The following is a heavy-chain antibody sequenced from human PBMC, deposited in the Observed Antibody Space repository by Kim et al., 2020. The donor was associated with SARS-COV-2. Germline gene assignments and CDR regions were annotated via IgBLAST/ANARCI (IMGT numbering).Heavy chain of an antibody. CDR3: AREGWGRGGPAARDVYYYYYGMDV. CDR1: GGTFSSYA. Sequence: SSVKVSCKASGGTFSSYAISWVRQAPGQGLEWMGGIIPIFGTANYAQKFQGRVTITADESTSTAYMELSSLRSEDTAVYYCAREGWGRGGPAARDVYYYYYGMDVWGQGTTVTVSS. CDR2: IIPIFGTA. J-gene: IGHJ6*02. V-gene: IGHV1-69*13. D-gene: IGHD2-2*01.